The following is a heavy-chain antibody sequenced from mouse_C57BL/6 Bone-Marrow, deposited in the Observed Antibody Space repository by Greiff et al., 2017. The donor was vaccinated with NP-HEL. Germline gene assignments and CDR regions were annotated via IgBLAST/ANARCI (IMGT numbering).Heavy chain of an antibody. CDR1: GYTFTDYY. CDR3: ALYGSSYWFAY. J-gene: IGHJ3*01. V-gene: IGHV1-19*01. D-gene: IGHD1-1*01. CDR2: INPYNGGT. Sequence: EVQLQQSGPVLVKPGASVKMSCKASGYTFTDYYMNWVKQSHGKSLEWIGVINPYNGGTSYNQKFKGKATLTVDKSSSTAYMELNSLTSEDSAVYYCALYGSSYWFAYWGQGTLVTVSA.